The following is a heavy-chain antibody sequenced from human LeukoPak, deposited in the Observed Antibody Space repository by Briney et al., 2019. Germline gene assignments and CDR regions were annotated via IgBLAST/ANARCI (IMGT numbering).Heavy chain of an antibody. V-gene: IGHV1-24*01. CDR2: FDPEYGEK. D-gene: IGHD3-16*01. J-gene: IGHJ4*02. CDR3: ATGIMIPAGFDY. CDR1: GDTLSQLT. Sequence: GASVKVSCKISGDTLSQLTIHWVRQAPGEGLEKMGRFDPEYGEKVFAQTFQGRVTMTGDTSTNTAYMELSSLRSEGTAVYYCATGIMIPAGFDYWGQGTLVTVSS.